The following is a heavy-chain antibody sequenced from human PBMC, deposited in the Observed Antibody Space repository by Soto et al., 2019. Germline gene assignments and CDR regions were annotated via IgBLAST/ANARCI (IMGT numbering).Heavy chain of an antibody. D-gene: IGHD6-19*01. CDR2: IYYSGST. CDR3: ARLVGSGWVRAFDY. V-gene: IGHV4-59*08. CDR1: GGSISSYY. Sequence: SETLSLTCTVSGGSISSYYWSWIRQPPGKGLEWIGYIYYSGSTNYNPSLKSRVTISVDTSKNQFSLKLSSVTAADTAVYYCARLVGSGWVRAFDYWGQGTLVTISS. J-gene: IGHJ4*02.